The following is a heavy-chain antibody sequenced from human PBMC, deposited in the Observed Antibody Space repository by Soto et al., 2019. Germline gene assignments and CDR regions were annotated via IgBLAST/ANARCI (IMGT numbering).Heavy chain of an antibody. CDR2: ISAYNGNT. Sequence: ASVKVSCTASGYTFTSYGISWVRQAPGQGLEWMGWISAYNGNTNYAQKLQGRVTMTTDTSTSTAYMELRSLRSDDTAVYYCARGEQWLVLNWFDPWGQGTLVTVSS. CDR1: GYTFTSYG. D-gene: IGHD6-19*01. CDR3: ARGEQWLVLNWFDP. J-gene: IGHJ5*02. V-gene: IGHV1-18*01.